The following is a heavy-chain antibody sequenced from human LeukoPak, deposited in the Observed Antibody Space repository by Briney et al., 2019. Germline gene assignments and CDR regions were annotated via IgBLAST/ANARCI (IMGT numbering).Heavy chain of an antibody. Sequence: ASVKVSCKASGYTFTSYDINWVRQATGQGLEWMGWMNPNSGNTGYAQKFQGRVTMTRDTSTSTVYMELSSLRSEDTAVYYCARKFFVHPSSLAFDMWGQGTMVTVSS. V-gene: IGHV1-8*01. CDR1: GYTFTSYD. D-gene: IGHD3-10*01. CDR3: ARKFFVHPSSLAFDM. CDR2: MNPNSGNT. J-gene: IGHJ3*02.